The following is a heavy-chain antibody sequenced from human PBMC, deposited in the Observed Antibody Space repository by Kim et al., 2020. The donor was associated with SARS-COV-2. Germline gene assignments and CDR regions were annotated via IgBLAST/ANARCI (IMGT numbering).Heavy chain of an antibody. CDR3: AMRRLGMGDY. V-gene: IGHV1-18*01. CDR2: GNT. J-gene: IGHJ4*02. Sequence: GNTHYAQKLQGRVTMTTTTTTSTAYMELRSLRSDDTAVYYCAMRRLGMGDYWGQGTLVTVSS. D-gene: IGHD7-27*01.